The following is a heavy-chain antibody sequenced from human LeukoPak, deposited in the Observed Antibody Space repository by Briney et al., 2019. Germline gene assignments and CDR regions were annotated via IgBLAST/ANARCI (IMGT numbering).Heavy chain of an antibody. D-gene: IGHD2-2*02. CDR1: GFTFSNAW. CDR2: IKSKTDGGTT. V-gene: IGHV3-15*01. J-gene: IGHJ3*02. Sequence: KPGGSLRLSCAASGFTFSNAWMSWVRQAPGKGLEWVGRIKSKTDGGTTDYAAPVKGRFTISRDDSKNTLYLQMNSLKTEDTAVYYCTTEYCSSTSCYIKAFDIWGQGTMVTVSS. CDR3: TTEYCSSTSCYIKAFDI.